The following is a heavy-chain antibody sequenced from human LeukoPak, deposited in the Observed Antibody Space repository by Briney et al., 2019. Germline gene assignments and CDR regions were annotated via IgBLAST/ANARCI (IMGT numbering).Heavy chain of an antibody. V-gene: IGHV4-59*02. D-gene: IGHD1-26*01. CDR2: SYYTGST. CDR1: GDSVSSYY. J-gene: IGHJ4*02. Sequence: SETLSLTCTVSGDSVSSYYWSWIRQPPGKGLEWIGYSYYTGSTNYNPSLKSRVTISIDTSKNQFSLKVSSVTAADTAVYYCARDLGSYYFDYWGQGTLVTVSS. CDR3: ARDLGSYYFDY.